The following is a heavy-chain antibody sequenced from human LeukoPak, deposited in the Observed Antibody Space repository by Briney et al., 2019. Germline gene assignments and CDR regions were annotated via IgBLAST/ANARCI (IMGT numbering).Heavy chain of an antibody. CDR1: GFTFSDYP. CDR3: AREGPTTAVGSGAPDI. V-gene: IGHV3-33*01. CDR2: IWHDGTYI. Sequence: GGSQRLSCPASGFTFSDYPMQWLRQAPGKGLEWVAVIWHDGTYISYGDSVRDRFTISRDNSKNTLYLQMNSLRAEDTAVYYCAREGPTTAVGSGAPDIWGLGTMVTVSS. D-gene: IGHD6-13*01. J-gene: IGHJ3*02.